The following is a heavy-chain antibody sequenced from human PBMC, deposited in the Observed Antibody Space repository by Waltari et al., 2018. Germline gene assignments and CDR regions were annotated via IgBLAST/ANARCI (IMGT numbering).Heavy chain of an antibody. D-gene: IGHD5-12*01. J-gene: IGHJ5*02. CDR1: GGSISSSNW. CDR2: VYHSGST. CDR3: ARKPGLQFAP. Sequence: QVQLQESGPGLVKPSGTLSLTCAVSGGSISSSNWWSWVRQPPGKGLGWIGEVYHSGSTNYNPSLKSRVTRAVDKSKNQFSLKLSSVTAADTAVYYCARKPGLQFAPWGQGTLVTVSS. V-gene: IGHV4-4*02.